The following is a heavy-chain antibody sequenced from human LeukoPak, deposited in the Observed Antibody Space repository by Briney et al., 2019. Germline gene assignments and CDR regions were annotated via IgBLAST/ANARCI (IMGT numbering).Heavy chain of an antibody. J-gene: IGHJ4*02. Sequence: PGGSLRLSCAASGFTFSSYAMSWVRQAPGKGREWVSAISGSGGSTYYADSVKGRFTISRDNSKNTLYLQMNSLRAEDTAVYYCAKDRRDFGVAHFDYWGQGTLVTVSS. CDR3: AKDRRDFGVAHFDY. V-gene: IGHV3-23*01. CDR2: ISGSGGST. D-gene: IGHD3-3*01. CDR1: GFTFSSYA.